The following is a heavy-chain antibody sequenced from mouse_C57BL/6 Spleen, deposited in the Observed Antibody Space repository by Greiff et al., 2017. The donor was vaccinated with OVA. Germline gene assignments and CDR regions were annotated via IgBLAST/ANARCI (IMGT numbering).Heavy chain of an antibody. Sequence: VKLMESGPELVKPGASVKISCKASGYAFSSSWMNWVKQRPGKGLEWIGRIYPGDGDTNYNGKFKGKATLTADKSSSTAYMQLSSLTSEDSAVYFCARSYYDYDYFDYWGQGTTLTVSS. CDR2: IYPGDGDT. J-gene: IGHJ2*01. V-gene: IGHV1-82*01. CDR3: ARSYYDYDYFDY. CDR1: GYAFSSSW. D-gene: IGHD2-4*01.